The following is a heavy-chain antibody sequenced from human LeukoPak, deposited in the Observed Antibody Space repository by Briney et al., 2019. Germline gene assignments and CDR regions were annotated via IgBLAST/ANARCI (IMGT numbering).Heavy chain of an antibody. CDR2: INAGNGNT. V-gene: IGHV1-3*01. CDR1: GYTFTSYA. D-gene: IGHD2-2*02. J-gene: IGHJ6*02. Sequence: GASVKVSCKASGYTFTSYAMHWVRQAPGQRLEWMGWINAGNGNTKYSQKFQGRVTMTRDTSTSTVYMELSSLRSEDTAVYYCARDGLVVVPAAIRASPYYYYGMDVWGQGTTVTVSS. CDR3: ARDGLVVVPAAIRASPYYYYGMDV.